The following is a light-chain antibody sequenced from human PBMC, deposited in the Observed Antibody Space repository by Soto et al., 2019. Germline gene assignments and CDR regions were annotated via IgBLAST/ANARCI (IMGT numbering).Light chain of an antibody. CDR3: QQADSLPLS. CDR1: QSIDKW. CDR2: AAS. J-gene: IGKJ4*01. Sequence: DIQMTQSPSSVSASIGDRVTISCRASQSIDKWLVWYQQKPGKAPKLLIYAASSLQSGVPSRFSGSGYGTDFTLTISSLQPDDFATYYCQQADSLPLSFGGGTKVEI. V-gene: IGKV1-12*01.